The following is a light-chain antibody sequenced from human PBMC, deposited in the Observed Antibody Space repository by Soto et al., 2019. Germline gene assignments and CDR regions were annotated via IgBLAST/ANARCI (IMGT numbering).Light chain of an antibody. CDR2: SNN. J-gene: IGLJ1*01. CDR1: SSNIGSNT. CDR3: AAWDDILNGSYV. V-gene: IGLV1-44*01. Sequence: QSVLTQPHAASGTPGQRVTISCSGSSSNIGSNTVNWYQQLPGTAPKLLIYSNNQRPSGVPDRFSGSKSGTSASLAISGLQSEDEADYYCAAWDDILNGSYVFGTGTKLTVL.